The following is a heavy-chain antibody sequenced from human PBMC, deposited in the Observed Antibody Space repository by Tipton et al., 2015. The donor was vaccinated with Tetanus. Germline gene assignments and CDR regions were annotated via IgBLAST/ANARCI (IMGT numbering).Heavy chain of an antibody. CDR1: GGSFSDYY. V-gene: IGHV4-34*01. J-gene: IGHJ4*02. CDR2: IHPSGSI. CDR3: AKGLDQYKSGND. D-gene: IGHD1-1*01. Sequence: TLSLTCALYGGSFSDYYWTWIRQPPGKGLEWIGEIHPSGSINYSPSLQSRVTMLVETSENQFSLRLTSATAADTAIYYCAKGLDQYKSGNDWGQGTLVTVSS.